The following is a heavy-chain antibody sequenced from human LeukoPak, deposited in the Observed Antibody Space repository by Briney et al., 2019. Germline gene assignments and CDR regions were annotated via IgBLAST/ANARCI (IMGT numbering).Heavy chain of an antibody. J-gene: IGHJ4*02. CDR3: AREPRPVGATSFGYYFDY. Sequence: APVKVSCKASGYTFTSYYIHWVRQAPGQGLEWMGIINPSGGTTVYAQNFQGRVIMTRDTSTSTVHMDLSSLRSEDAAVYYCAREPRPVGATSFGYYFDYWGQGTLVTVSS. CDR1: GYTFTSYY. V-gene: IGHV1-46*01. D-gene: IGHD1-26*01. CDR2: INPSGGTT.